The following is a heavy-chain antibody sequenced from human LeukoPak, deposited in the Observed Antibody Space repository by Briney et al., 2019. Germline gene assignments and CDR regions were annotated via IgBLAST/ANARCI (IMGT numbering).Heavy chain of an antibody. Sequence: SVKVSCKASGGTFSSYAISWVRQAPGQGLEWMGRIIPILGIANYAQKFQGRVTITADKSTSTAYMELSSLRSEDTAVYYCARLPSFGSGRGHFDYWGQGTLVTVSS. J-gene: IGHJ4*02. CDR2: IIPILGIA. CDR3: ARLPSFGSGRGHFDY. CDR1: GGTFSSYA. V-gene: IGHV1-69*04. D-gene: IGHD3-10*01.